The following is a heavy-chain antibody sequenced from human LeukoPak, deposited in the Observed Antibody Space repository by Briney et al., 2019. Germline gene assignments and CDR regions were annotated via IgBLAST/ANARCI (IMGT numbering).Heavy chain of an antibody. Sequence: GSLRLSCAASGFAFTNYAMSWVRQAPGKGLEWVSSISDGDGSTYYADSVKGRYTISRDNSKSALYLQMNSPRAEDTAVYYCARGRALRSAFDIWGQGTMVTVSS. CDR3: ARGRALRSAFDI. CDR1: GFAFTNYA. D-gene: IGHD3-16*01. CDR2: ISDGDGST. V-gene: IGHV3-23*01. J-gene: IGHJ3*02.